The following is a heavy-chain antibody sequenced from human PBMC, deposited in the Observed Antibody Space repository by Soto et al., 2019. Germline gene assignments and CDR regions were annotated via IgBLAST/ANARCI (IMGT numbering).Heavy chain of an antibody. Sequence: GCLRLSCAASGFTFGNFWMHGVRQAPGKGLVWVSRINSDGSTSYADFVKGRLTISRDNAKNTVYLQMNSLRAEDTAVYYCARGLYREYGHDSWGQGALVTVSS. D-gene: IGHD3-10*01. CDR1: GFTFGNFW. V-gene: IGHV3-74*01. CDR2: INSDGST. J-gene: IGHJ5*01. CDR3: ARGLYREYGHDS.